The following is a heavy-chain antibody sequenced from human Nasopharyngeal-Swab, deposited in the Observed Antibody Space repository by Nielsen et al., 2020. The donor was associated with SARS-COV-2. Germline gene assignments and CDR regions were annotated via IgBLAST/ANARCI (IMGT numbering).Heavy chain of an antibody. J-gene: IGHJ4*02. Sequence: GESLKISCAASGFTFSSYRMNWVRQAPGKGLEWVSSISSSSSSYIFYADSVKGRFTISRDNAKSSLYLQMNSLRAEDTAMYYCARDPPHFQPLYYFDYWGQGTLVTVSS. CDR3: ARDPPHFQPLYYFDY. CDR1: GFTFSSYR. V-gene: IGHV3-21*01. D-gene: IGHD2-2*01. CDR2: ISSSSSSYI.